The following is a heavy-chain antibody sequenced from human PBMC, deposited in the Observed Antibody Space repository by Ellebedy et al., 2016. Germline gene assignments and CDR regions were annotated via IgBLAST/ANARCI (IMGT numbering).Heavy chain of an antibody. CDR2: IYTDSSNT. V-gene: IGHV1-18*04. CDR3: ARRGATDFGDF. CDR1: GYTFTGYA. D-gene: IGHD4-17*01. J-gene: IGHJ4*02. Sequence: ASVKVSXKASGYTFTGYAISWLRQAPGRGLEWMGYIYTDSSNTHYTQKLQGRVTITADTSTNTAYMELRSLRSDDTAVYYCARRGATDFGDFWGQGTLVTVSS.